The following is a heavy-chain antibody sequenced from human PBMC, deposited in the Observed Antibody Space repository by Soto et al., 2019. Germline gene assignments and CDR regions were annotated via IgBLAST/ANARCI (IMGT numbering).Heavy chain of an antibody. V-gene: IGHV4-39*01. CDR2: FYFYATT. D-gene: IGHD3-3*01. Sequence: SETLSLTCVVSSDSISASTYYWGRVCQPPGEGLEWIGSFYFYATTFSNPFLKIRVTLSVDTSRNQFSLKLTSVTAADTAIYYCSRHGVNSPFRFWGQGTMVTVS. J-gene: IGHJ3*01. CDR3: SRHGVNSPFRF. CDR1: SDSISASTYY.